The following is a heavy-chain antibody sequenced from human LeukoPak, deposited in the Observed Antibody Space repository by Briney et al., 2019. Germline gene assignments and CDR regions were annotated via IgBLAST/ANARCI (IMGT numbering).Heavy chain of an antibody. CDR2: INYSGSA. J-gene: IGHJ3*02. V-gene: IGHV4-59*08. Sequence: SETLSLTCTVSGVSLSSYYFSWIRQSPGKGLEWIAYINYSGSASYNPSLKSRVTMSVDTSKQFSLSLSSVTAADTAVYYCARHNYGDYVFDIWGQGTKVTVSS. D-gene: IGHD4-17*01. CDR1: GVSLSSYY. CDR3: ARHNYGDYVFDI.